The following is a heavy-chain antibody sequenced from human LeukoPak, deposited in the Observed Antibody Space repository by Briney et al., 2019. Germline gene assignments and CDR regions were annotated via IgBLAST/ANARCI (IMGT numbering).Heavy chain of an antibody. CDR2: IYYSGST. V-gene: IGHV4-59*01. CDR1: GGSISSYY. CDR3: ASRSSIWSGYQDTLYYFDS. Sequence: SETLSLTCTVSGGSISSYYWSWIRQPPGKRLEWIGHIYYSGSTNYNPSLKRRVTISVATSKNQFSLKLSSVTAADTAVYYCASRSSIWSGYQDTLYYFDSWGQGTLVTVSS. D-gene: IGHD3-3*01. J-gene: IGHJ4*02.